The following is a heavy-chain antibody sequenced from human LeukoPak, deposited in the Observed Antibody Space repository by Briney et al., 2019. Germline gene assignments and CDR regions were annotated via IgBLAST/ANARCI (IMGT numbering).Heavy chain of an antibody. CDR2: INPNSGST. J-gene: IGHJ4*02. D-gene: IGHD1-26*01. V-gene: IGHV1-2*06. CDR3: ARGWELYYFDY. CDR1: GYTFTGYY. Sequence: GASVKVSCKASGYTFTGYYMHWVRQAPGQGLEWMGRINPNSGSTNYAQKLQGRVTMTRDTSISTAYMELSRLRSDDTAVYYCARGWELYYFDYWGQGTLVTVSS.